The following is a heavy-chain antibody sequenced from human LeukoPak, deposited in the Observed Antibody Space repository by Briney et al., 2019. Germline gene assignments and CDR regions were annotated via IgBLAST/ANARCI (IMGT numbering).Heavy chain of an antibody. V-gene: IGHV5-51*01. Sequence: GESLKISCKGSGYSFTSYWIGWVRQMPGKGLEWMGIIYPDDSDTKYSPSFQGQVTISADKSISTAYLQWSSLKASDTAMYYCARQASSDFWSGYSAFDYWGQGTLVTVSS. CDR1: GYSFTSYW. J-gene: IGHJ4*02. D-gene: IGHD3-3*01. CDR3: ARQASSDFWSGYSAFDY. CDR2: IYPDDSDT.